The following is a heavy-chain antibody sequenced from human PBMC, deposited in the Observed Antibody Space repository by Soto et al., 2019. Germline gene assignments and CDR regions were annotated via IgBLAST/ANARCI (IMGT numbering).Heavy chain of an antibody. J-gene: IGHJ5*02. V-gene: IGHV1-2*04. CDR1: GYTFTGYY. Sequence: GASVKVSCKASGYTFTGYYMHWVRQAPGQGLEWMGWINPNSGGTNYAQKFQGWVTMTRDTSISTAYMELSRLRSDDTAVYYCAREDSDYGSGSYYTNWFDPWGQGTLVTVPS. CDR3: AREDSDYGSGSYYTNWFDP. CDR2: INPNSGGT. D-gene: IGHD3-10*01.